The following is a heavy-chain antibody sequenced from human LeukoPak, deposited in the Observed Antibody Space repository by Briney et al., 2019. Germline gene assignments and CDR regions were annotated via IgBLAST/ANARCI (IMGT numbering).Heavy chain of an antibody. V-gene: IGHV4-39*01. D-gene: IGHD6-13*01. Sequence: SETLSLTCTVSGGSISSSNYYWGWIRQPPGKGLEWIANIYYSGSTYYNVSLKSRVTISVDTSSNQFSLNLSSVTAADTAVYYCARRGSSPTLDYWGQGTLVTVSS. J-gene: IGHJ4*02. CDR3: ARRGSSPTLDY. CDR2: IYYSGST. CDR1: GGSISSSNYY.